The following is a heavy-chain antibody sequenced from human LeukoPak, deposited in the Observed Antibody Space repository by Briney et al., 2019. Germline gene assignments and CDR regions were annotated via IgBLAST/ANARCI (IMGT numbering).Heavy chain of an antibody. D-gene: IGHD3-22*01. V-gene: IGHV1-24*01. CDR1: GYTLTELS. CDR3: ARVPRHYYDSSGYYFSYFDY. J-gene: IGHJ4*02. Sequence: GASVKVSCKVSGYTLTELSMHWVRQAPGKGLEWMGGFDPEDGETIYAQKFQGRVTMTEDTSTDTAYMELSSLRSEDTAVYYCARVPRHYYDSSGYYFSYFDYWGQGTLVTVSS. CDR2: FDPEDGET.